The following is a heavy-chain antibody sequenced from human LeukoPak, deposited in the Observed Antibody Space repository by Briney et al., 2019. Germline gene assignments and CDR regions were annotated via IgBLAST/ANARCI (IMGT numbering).Heavy chain of an antibody. CDR3: AREWWEYGYYYGMDV. V-gene: IGHV3-53*01. J-gene: IGHJ6*02. CDR1: GFTVSSNY. D-gene: IGHD1-26*01. Sequence: GGSLRLSCAASGFTVSSNYMSWVRQAPGKGLEWVSVIYSGGSTYYADSVEGRFTISRDNSKNTLYLQMNSLRAEDTAVYYCAREWWEYGYYYGMDVWGQGTTVTVSS. CDR2: IYSGGST.